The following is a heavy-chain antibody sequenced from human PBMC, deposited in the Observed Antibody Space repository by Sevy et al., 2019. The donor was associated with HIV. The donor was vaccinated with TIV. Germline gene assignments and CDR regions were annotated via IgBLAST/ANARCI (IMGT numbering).Heavy chain of an antibody. CDR2: IYSGGST. J-gene: IGHJ4*02. Sequence: GGSLRLSCAASGFTVSSNYMSWVRQAPGKGLEWVSVIYSGGSTYYADSVKGRFTISRDNSKNTRYLQMNSLRAEDTAVYYCATGRYSGRWYLDYWGQGTLVTVSS. D-gene: IGHD6-13*01. CDR3: ATGRYSGRWYLDY. CDR1: GFTVSSNY. V-gene: IGHV3-53*01.